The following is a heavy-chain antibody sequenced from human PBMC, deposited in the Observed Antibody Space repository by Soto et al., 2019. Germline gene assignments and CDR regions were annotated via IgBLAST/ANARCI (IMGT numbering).Heavy chain of an antibody. V-gene: IGHV3-7*01. CDR1: GFTFSSYW. CDR2: IKQDGSEK. Sequence: PGGSLRLSCAASGFTFSSYWMSWVRQAPGKGLEWVANIKQDGSEKYYVDSVKGRFTISRDNAKNSLYLQMNSLRAEDTAVYYCARDHSSSRRFYYYYYYMDVWGKGTTVTVSS. CDR3: ARDHSSSRRFYYYYYYMDV. D-gene: IGHD6-6*01. J-gene: IGHJ6*03.